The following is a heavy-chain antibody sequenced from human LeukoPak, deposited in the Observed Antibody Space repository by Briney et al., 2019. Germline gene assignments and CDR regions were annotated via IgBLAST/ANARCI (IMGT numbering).Heavy chain of an antibody. Sequence: ASVKVSCKASGYTFTGYYMHWVRQAPGQGLEWMGRINPNSGGTNYAQKFQGRVTMTRDTSISTAYMELGRLRSDDTAVYYCARGRPSTNRNNINWFDPWGQGTLVTVSS. CDR2: INPNSGGT. J-gene: IGHJ5*02. V-gene: IGHV1-2*06. CDR1: GYTFTGYY. D-gene: IGHD2/OR15-2a*01. CDR3: ARGRPSTNRNNINWFDP.